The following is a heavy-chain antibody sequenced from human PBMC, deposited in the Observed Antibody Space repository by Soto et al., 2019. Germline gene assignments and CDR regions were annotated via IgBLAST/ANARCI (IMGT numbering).Heavy chain of an antibody. V-gene: IGHV3-7*01. J-gene: IGHJ4*02. CDR2: IKQDGSEK. D-gene: IGHD4-17*01. Sequence: GGSLRLSCAASGFTFSSYWMSWVRQAPGKGLEWVANIKQDGSEKYYVDSVKGRFTISRDNAKNSLYLQMNSLRAEDTAVYYGASDFFPYGDYPLFAYWGQGTLVTVSS. CDR3: ASDFFPYGDYPLFAY. CDR1: GFTFSSYW.